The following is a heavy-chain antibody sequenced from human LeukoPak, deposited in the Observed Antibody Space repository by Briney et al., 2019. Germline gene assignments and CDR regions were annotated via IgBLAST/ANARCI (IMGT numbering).Heavy chain of an antibody. J-gene: IGHJ5*02. CDR2: ISSCGSTT. CDR3: ARVVPVTQATGNWFDP. D-gene: IGHD1-1*01. CDR1: GFTFSSSD. Sequence: PGGSLRLSCAASGFTFSSSDMNWVREAPGKRLEWGSYISSCGSTTYSEDSVKGRFTISRDNAKNSLYLQMSSLSAEATAVYYCARVVPVTQATGNWFDPWGQGTLVTVSS. V-gene: IGHV3-48*03.